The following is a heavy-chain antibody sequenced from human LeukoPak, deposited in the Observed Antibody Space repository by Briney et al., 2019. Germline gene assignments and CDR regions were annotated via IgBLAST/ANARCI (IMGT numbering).Heavy chain of an antibody. V-gene: IGHV3-33*08. CDR2: IWYDGSNK. CDR3: ARDSPPGYSYFDY. Sequence: GGSLRLSCAASGFTFRSYAMSWVRQAPGKGLEWVAVIWYDGSNKYYADSVKGRFTISRDNSKNTLYLQMNSLRAEDTAVYYCARDSPPGYSYFDYWGQGTLVTVSS. CDR1: GFTFRSYA. D-gene: IGHD5-18*01. J-gene: IGHJ4*02.